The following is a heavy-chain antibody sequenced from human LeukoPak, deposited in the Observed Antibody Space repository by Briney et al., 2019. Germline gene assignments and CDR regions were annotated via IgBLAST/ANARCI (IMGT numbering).Heavy chain of an antibody. CDR3: ARVLGTGYASGWFGGAFDY. CDR2: LNSDGSIT. D-gene: IGHD6-19*01. Sequence: PGGSLRLSCEASGFAFSTYWMHWVRQAPGKGLVWVSRLNSDGSITTYADSEKGRFTISRDNAKNTLYLQMNSLRAEDTAVYYCARVLGTGYASGWFGGAFDYWGQGSLVTVSS. V-gene: IGHV3-74*03. J-gene: IGHJ4*02. CDR1: GFAFSTYW.